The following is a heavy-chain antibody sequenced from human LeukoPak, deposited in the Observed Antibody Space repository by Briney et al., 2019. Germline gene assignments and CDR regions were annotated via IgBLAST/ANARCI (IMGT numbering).Heavy chain of an antibody. CDR3: AANRITIFGWYYMDV. CDR1: GFTFTSSA. J-gene: IGHJ6*03. CDR2: IVVGSGNT. Sequence: SVKVSCKASGFTFTSSAMQWVRQARGQRLEWIGWIVVGSGNTNYAQKFQERVTITRDMSTSTAYMELSSLRSEDTAVYYCAANRITIFGWYYMDVWGKGTTVTVSS. V-gene: IGHV1-58*02. D-gene: IGHD3-3*01.